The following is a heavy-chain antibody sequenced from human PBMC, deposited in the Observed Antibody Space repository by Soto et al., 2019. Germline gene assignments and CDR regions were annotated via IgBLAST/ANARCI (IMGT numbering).Heavy chain of an antibody. Sequence: GGSPSLSSAASGFTFCSYAMPWVRQAPGKGLEWVAVISYDGSNKYYADSVKGRFTISRDNSKNTLYLQMNSLRAEDTAVYYCARDQRLWWGQGGMDVWGQGTTVTVSS. D-gene: IGHD2-21*01. J-gene: IGHJ6*02. V-gene: IGHV3-30-3*01. CDR3: ARDQRLWWGQGGMDV. CDR1: GFTFCSYA. CDR2: ISYDGSNK.